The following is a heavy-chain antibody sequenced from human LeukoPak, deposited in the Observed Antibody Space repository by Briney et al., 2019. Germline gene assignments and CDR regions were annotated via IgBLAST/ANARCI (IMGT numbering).Heavy chain of an antibody. J-gene: IGHJ4*02. V-gene: IGHV3-7*01. Sequence: SGGSLRLSCAASGFTFSSYWMTWVRQAPGKGLEWVANIKEDGIEKHYVDSVKGRFTISRDNAENSLYLQMNSLRAEDTAVYYCARVESSAFDYWGQASLVTVSS. CDR1: GFTFSSYW. CDR3: ARVESSAFDY. D-gene: IGHD6-6*01. CDR2: IKEDGIEK.